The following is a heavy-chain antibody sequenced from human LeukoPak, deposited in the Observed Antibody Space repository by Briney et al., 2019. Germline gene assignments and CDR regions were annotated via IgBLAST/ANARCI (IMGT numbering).Heavy chain of an antibody. CDR1: GFTFSSYW. J-gene: IGHJ4*02. CDR2: IKSDGSTT. V-gene: IGHV3-74*01. CDR3: ARVVDTHFDY. D-gene: IGHD5-18*01. Sequence: GGSLRLSCAASGFTFSSYWMHWVRQAPGKGLVWVSRIKSDGSTTTYADSVKGRFTISRDNAKNTLYPQMNSLRAEDTAVYYCARVVDTHFDYWGQGTLVTVSS.